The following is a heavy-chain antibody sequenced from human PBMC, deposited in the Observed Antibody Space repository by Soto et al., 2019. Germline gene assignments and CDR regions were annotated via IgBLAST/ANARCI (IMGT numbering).Heavy chain of an antibody. V-gene: IGHV3-48*03. CDR3: ASVWSGYSGAHY. D-gene: IGHD3-3*01. Sequence: EVKLVESGGGLVQPGESLRLSCATSGFTFSTYEMIWVRQAPGKGLECISYITRGSDTIHYTDSVKGRFTISRDNAENSLYLQMNSLRVEDTAVYYCASVWSGYSGAHYWGQGTLVTVSS. CDR1: GFTFSTYE. CDR2: ITRGSDTI. J-gene: IGHJ4*02.